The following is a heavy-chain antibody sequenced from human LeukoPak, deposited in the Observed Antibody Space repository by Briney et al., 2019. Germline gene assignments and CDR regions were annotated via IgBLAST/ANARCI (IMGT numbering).Heavy chain of an antibody. CDR2: ISWNSGSI. J-gene: IGHJ1*01. D-gene: IGHD3-9*01. V-gene: IGHV3-9*01. Sequence: GGSLRLSCAASGFTFDDYAMHWVRQAPGKGLEWVSGISWNSGSIGYADSVKGRFTISRDNAKNSLYLQMNSLRAEDTAVYYCARDGHYDILTGYFQDWGQGTLVTVSS. CDR3: ARDGHYDILTGYFQD. CDR1: GFTFDDYA.